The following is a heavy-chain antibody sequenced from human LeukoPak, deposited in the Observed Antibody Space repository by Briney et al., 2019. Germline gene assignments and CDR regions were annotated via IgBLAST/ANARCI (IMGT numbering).Heavy chain of an antibody. CDR3: ARDDWGYDFWSGYISMFDY. CDR2: IKQDGSEK. Sequence: GGSLRLSCAAAGFTFSTYWMSWLRQAPGKGLEGVANIKQDGSEKYYVDSVKGRFTISRDNAKNSLYLQMNSLRAEDTAVYYCARDDWGYDFWSGYISMFDYWGQGTLVTVSS. D-gene: IGHD3-3*01. CDR1: GFTFSTYW. J-gene: IGHJ4*02. V-gene: IGHV3-7*01.